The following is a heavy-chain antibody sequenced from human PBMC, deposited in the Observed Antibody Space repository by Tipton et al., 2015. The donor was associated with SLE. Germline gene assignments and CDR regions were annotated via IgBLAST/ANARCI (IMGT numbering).Heavy chain of an antibody. J-gene: IGHJ4*02. D-gene: IGHD4-23*01. V-gene: IGHV4-30-2*01. CDR2: IYHSGST. Sequence: TLSLTCAVSGGSISSGGYSWSWIRQPPGKGLEWIGYIYHSGSTYYNPSLKSRVTMSVDRSKNQFSLKLGSVTAADTAVYYCARDTDYGGNYFDYWGQGTLVTVSS. CDR3: ARDTDYGGNYFDY. CDR1: GGSISSGGYS.